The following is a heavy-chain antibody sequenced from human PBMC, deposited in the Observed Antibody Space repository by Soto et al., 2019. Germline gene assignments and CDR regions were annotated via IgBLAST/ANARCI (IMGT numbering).Heavy chain of an antibody. D-gene: IGHD3-10*01. Sequence: SETLSLTCAVSGGSISSGGYSWSWIRQPPGKGLEWIGYIYYSGSTYYNPSLKSRVTISVDTSKNQFSLKLSSVTAADMAVYYCARHRVRGVIITSVWFDPWGQGTLVTVSS. CDR3: ARHRVRGVIITSVWFDP. J-gene: IGHJ5*02. CDR2: IYYSGST. CDR1: GGSISSGGYS. V-gene: IGHV4-30-2*03.